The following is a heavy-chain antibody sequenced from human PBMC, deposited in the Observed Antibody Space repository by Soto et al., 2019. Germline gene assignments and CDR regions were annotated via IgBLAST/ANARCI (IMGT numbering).Heavy chain of an antibody. Sequence: GGSLRLSCAASGFTFSSYGMHWVRQAPGKGLEWVAVISYDGSNKYYADSVKGRFTIPRDNSQNSLYLQMNSLRADDTVGYYCAKDPGGSGWVYDSDYLGQGTLVTVSS. D-gene: IGHD6-19*01. CDR1: GFTFSSYG. CDR2: ISYDGSNK. V-gene: IGHV3-30*18. CDR3: AKDPGGSGWVYDSDY. J-gene: IGHJ4*02.